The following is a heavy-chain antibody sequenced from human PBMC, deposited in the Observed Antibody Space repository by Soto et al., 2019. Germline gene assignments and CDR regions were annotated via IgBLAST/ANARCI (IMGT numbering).Heavy chain of an antibody. CDR2: IGSGGIAL. D-gene: IGHD4-17*01. Sequence: PGGSLRLSCAASGFTFSYHYMSWVRRAPGKGLEWVAYIGSGGIALWYSDSVKGRFTISRDNAKDSLFLQMNSLTVEDTAVYYCARDTDTSSKIDYWGQGTMVTVSS. J-gene: IGHJ4*02. CDR1: GFTFSYHY. CDR3: ARDTDTSSKIDY. V-gene: IGHV3-11*01.